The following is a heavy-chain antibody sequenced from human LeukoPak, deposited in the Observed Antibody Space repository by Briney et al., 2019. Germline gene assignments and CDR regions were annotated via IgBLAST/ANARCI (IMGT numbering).Heavy chain of an antibody. CDR2: INPNSGGT. J-gene: IGHJ4*02. V-gene: IGHV1-2*02. CDR1: GYTFTNYY. CDR3: ARTTQWLVGLFDY. Sequence: ASVKVSCKTSGYTFTNYYMQWVRQAPGQGLEWMGWINPNSGGTSYPQKFQGRVTMTRDTSISTAYMELSRLRSDDTAVYYCARTTQWLVGLFDYWGQGTLVTVSS. D-gene: IGHD6-19*01.